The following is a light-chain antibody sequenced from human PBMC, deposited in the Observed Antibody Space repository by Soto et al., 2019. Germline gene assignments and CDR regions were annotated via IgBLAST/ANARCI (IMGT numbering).Light chain of an antibody. V-gene: IGKV1-6*01. Sequence: AIPLTQSPSSLSASVGDRVTITCRASQGIAKDLGWYQQKPGKAPRLLIFGASFLQSGVPSRFSGSGSGTDFTLTINSLQPEDFATYYCLQNYYSFRTFGQGTKVEIK. CDR3: LQNYYSFRT. CDR1: QGIAKD. CDR2: GAS. J-gene: IGKJ1*01.